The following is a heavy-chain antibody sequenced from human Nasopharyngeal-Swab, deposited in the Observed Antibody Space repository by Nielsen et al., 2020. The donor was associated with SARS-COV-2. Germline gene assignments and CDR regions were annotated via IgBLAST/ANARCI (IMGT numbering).Heavy chain of an antibody. CDR2: ISYDGSNK. J-gene: IGHJ4*02. CDR3: ARYYDSSGCLDY. CDR1: GFTFSSYA. D-gene: IGHD3-22*01. V-gene: IGHV3-30-3*01. Sequence: GGFLRLSCAASGFTFSSYAMHWVRQAPGKGLEWVAVISYDGSNKYYADSVKGRFTISRDNSKNTLYLQMNSLRAEDTAVYYCARYYDSSGCLDYWGQGTLVTVSS.